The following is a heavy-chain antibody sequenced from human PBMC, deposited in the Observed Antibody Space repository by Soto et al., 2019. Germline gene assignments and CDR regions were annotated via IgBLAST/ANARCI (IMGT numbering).Heavy chain of an antibody. CDR1: GGSISSYY. CDR3: ARGIGYCSGGSCYGDVSEWYWFDP. J-gene: IGHJ5*02. D-gene: IGHD2-15*01. Sequence: QVQLQESGPGLVKPSETLSLTCTVSGGSISSYYWSWIRQPPGKGLEWIGYIYYSGSTNYNPSLKSRVTISVDTSKNQFSLKLSSVTAADTAVYYCARGIGYCSGGSCYGDVSEWYWFDPWGQGTLVTVSS. CDR2: IYYSGST. V-gene: IGHV4-59*01.